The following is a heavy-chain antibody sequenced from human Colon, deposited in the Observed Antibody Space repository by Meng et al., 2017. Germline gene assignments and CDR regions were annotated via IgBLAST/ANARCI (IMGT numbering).Heavy chain of an antibody. CDR3: ASLSPPVTERWTDP. J-gene: IGHJ5*02. D-gene: IGHD4-17*01. CDR2: INGDGSST. Sequence: EGRVVGAGGGLVQPVGSLSLSCAASGFTFSDYWMNWVRQVPGKGLVWVARINGDGSSTSYADSVKGRFSISRDNARNTLYLQMNSLRPEDTGVYYCASLSPPVTERWTDPWGQGTLVTVSS. V-gene: IGHV3-74*01. CDR1: GFTFSDYW.